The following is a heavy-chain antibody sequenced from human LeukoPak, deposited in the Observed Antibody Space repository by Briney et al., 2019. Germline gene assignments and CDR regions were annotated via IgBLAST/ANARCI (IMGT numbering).Heavy chain of an antibody. Sequence: SETLSLSCTVSGGSISSNSYYWGWIRQPPGKGLEWIGSIYYSGSTNYNPSLKSRVTISVDTSKNQFSLKLSSVTAADTAVYYCARRPIRKSYYYDSSGYGYYFDYWGQGTLVTVSS. D-gene: IGHD3-22*01. CDR2: IYYSGST. J-gene: IGHJ4*02. CDR3: ARRPIRKSYYYDSSGYGYYFDY. V-gene: IGHV4-39*07. CDR1: GGSISSNSYY.